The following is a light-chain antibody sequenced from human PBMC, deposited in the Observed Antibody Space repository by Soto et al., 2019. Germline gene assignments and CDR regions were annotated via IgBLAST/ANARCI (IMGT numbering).Light chain of an antibody. Sequence: EIVMTQSPATLSVSPGERATLSCRASQSVSSNLAWYQQKPGQAPRLLIYGASTRATGIPARFSGSGSGTEFTLTISSLQSEDFAVYYCQQYNNWPLWYTFGQGTKLEIK. V-gene: IGKV3-15*01. J-gene: IGKJ2*01. CDR3: QQYNNWPLWYT. CDR2: GAS. CDR1: QSVSSN.